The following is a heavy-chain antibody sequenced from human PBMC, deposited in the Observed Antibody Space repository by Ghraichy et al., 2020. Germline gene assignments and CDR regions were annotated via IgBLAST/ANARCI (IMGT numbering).Heavy chain of an antibody. J-gene: IGHJ5*02. D-gene: IGHD6-19*01. CDR3: ARDGSGWSGWFDP. V-gene: IGHV3-66*01. Sequence: LSLTCAASGFSVSSNYMTWVRQAPGKGLEWVSLIYRSGSTYYADSVKGRFTISRDNSKNTLFLQMNSLRAEDTAVYYCARDGSGWSGWFDPWGQGTLVTVSS. CDR2: IYRSGST. CDR1: GFSVSSNY.